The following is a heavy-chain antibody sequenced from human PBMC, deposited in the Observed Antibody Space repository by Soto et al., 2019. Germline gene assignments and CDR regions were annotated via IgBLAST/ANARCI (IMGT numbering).Heavy chain of an antibody. J-gene: IGHJ6*02. CDR1: CRSIE. CDR2: IIPIFGTA. Sequence: CRSIEKKRMRQAPGQGLEWMGGIIPIFGTANYAQKFQGRVTITADKSTSTAYMELSSLRSEDTAVYYCARDPTPVGGDPRTGMDVWGQGTTVTVSS. CDR3: ARDPTPVGGDPRTGMDV. D-gene: IGHD2-21*02. V-gene: IGHV1-69*06.